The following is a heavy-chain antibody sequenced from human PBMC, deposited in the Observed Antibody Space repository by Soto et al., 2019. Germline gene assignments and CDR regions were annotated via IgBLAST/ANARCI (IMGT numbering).Heavy chain of an antibody. CDR3: ARGGPTGGSYKYNWFDP. CDR2: ISYSGST. CDR1: GGSISSGDFY. V-gene: IGHV4-30-4*01. Sequence: TLSLSCAVSGGSISSGDFYWSWIRQPPGRGLEWIGYISYSGSTYYNTSLKSRVTISVDTSKNQFSLKLNSVTAADTAVYYCARGGPTGGSYKYNWFDPWGQGTLVTVYS. D-gene: IGHD2-15*01. J-gene: IGHJ5*02.